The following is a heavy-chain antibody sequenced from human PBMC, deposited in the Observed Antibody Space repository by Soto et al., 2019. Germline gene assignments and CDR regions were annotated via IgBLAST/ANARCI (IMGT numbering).Heavy chain of an antibody. Sequence: ASVKVSCKASGYTFTSYGINWVRQAPGQGLEWMGTVNPSGGHTTYAQHFLGRVTMTRDTSTSTLYMELTSLTSDDTAIYYCARGGHVVVVTAALDYWGQGTLVTV. J-gene: IGHJ4*02. CDR3: ARGGHVVVVTAALDY. CDR1: GYTFTSYG. V-gene: IGHV1-46*01. CDR2: VNPSGGHT. D-gene: IGHD2-21*02.